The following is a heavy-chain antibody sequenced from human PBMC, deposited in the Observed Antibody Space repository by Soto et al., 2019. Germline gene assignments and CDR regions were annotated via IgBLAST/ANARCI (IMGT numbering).Heavy chain of an antibody. J-gene: IGHJ4*02. D-gene: IGHD3-22*01. CDR2: IYYTGST. CDR3: ARGDGSGYQFFDY. CDR1: GGSISSYY. V-gene: IGHV4-59*08. Sequence: SETLSLTCTVPGGSISSYYWSWIRQPPGKGLEWIGYIYYTGSTNYNPSLKSRVTISVETSKNQFSLKLSSVTAAETAVYYCARGDGSGYQFFDYWGQGTPVTVSS.